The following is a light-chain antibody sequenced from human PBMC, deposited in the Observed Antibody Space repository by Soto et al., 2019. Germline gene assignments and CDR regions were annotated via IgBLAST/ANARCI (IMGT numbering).Light chain of an antibody. Sequence: DIHMTQSPSTLSASVGDRVTITCRASQSISIWLAWYQKKPGKAPNLLIYKTSRSETGVPSRFSGSGSGTEFTLTISSLQPDDFATYYCQHWNDYSWTFGQGTKVEVK. CDR3: QHWNDYSWT. V-gene: IGKV1-5*03. CDR2: KTS. CDR1: QSISIW. J-gene: IGKJ1*01.